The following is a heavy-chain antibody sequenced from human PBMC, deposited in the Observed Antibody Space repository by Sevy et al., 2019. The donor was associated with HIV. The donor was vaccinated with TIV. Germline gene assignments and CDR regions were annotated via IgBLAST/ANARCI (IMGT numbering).Heavy chain of an antibody. CDR2: ISSSSSTI. V-gene: IGHV3-48*01. Sequence: GGSLRLSCAASGFTFSSYSMNWVRQAPGKGLEWASYISSSSSTIYYADSVKRRFTISRDNAKNSLYLQMNSLRAEDTAVYYCGRDLSGLYCSSTSCPGSEASGYYYYYGMDVWGQGTTVTVSS. J-gene: IGHJ6*02. CDR1: GFTFSSYS. CDR3: GRDLSGLYCSSTSCPGSEASGYYYYYGMDV. D-gene: IGHD2-2*01.